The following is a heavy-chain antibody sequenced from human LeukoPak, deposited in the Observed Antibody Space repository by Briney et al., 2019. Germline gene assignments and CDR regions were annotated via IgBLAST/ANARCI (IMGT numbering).Heavy chain of an antibody. CDR2: ISYEGGTQ. Sequence: GGSLRLSCAASGVTLSPYGMHWVRQAPGKGLEWVAVISYEGGTQHYADSVKGRFIISRDNPRSTLYPQMNILRTEDTAVYYCAKEGTPQVSTWYDLWGQGTQVIVSS. J-gene: IGHJ5*02. CDR1: GVTLSPYG. V-gene: IGHV3-30*18. D-gene: IGHD3-10*01. CDR3: AKEGTPQVSTWYDL.